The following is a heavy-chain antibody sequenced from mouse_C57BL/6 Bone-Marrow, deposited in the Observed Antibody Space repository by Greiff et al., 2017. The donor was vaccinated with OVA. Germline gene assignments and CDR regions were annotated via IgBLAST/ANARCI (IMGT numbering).Heavy chain of an antibody. CDR2: IYPRSGNT. CDR1: GYTFTSYG. Sequence: QVQLQQSGAELVRPGASVKLSCKASGYTFTSYGISWVKQRPGQGLEWIGEIYPRSGNTYYNEKFKGKATLTADKSSSTAYMELRSLTSEDSAVYFCARGGTTVVASGTYYFDYWGQGTTLTVSS. D-gene: IGHD1-1*01. V-gene: IGHV1-81*01. CDR3: ARGGTTVVASGTYYFDY. J-gene: IGHJ2*01.